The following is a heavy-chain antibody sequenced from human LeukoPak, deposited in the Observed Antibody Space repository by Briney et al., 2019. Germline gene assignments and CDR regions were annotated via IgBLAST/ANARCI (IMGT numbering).Heavy chain of an antibody. CDR3: ARDGYSYGYVAKKYYYYMDV. CDR2: INHSGST. CDR1: GFTFSSYS. J-gene: IGHJ6*03. D-gene: IGHD5-18*01. Sequence: PGGSLRLSCAASGFTFSSYSMNWVRQPPGKGLEWIGEINHSGSTNYNPSLKSRVTISVDTSKNQFSLKLSSVTAADTAVYYCARDGYSYGYVAKKYYYYMDVWGKGTTVTVSS. V-gene: IGHV4-34*01.